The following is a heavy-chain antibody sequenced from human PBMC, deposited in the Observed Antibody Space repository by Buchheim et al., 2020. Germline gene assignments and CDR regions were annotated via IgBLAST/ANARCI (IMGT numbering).Heavy chain of an antibody. CDR1: GLTFSSYA. CDR2: ISDSGGNT. V-gene: IGHV3-23*01. CDR3: AKHDLVGSMFDY. Sequence: EVQLLESGGGLVQPGGSLRLACAVSGLTFSSYAMNWVRQAPGKGLEWVSGISDSGGNTYYADFVKGRFTISRDNSKNTLYLQMNSLRAEDTAVYYCAKHDLVGSMFDYWGQGTL. D-gene: IGHD1-26*01. J-gene: IGHJ4*02.